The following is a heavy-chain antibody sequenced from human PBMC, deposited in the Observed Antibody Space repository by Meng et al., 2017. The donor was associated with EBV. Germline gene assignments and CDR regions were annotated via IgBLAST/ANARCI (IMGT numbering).Heavy chain of an antibody. Sequence: HVQRGQSGAEWKQPGSLVRDSCTSSGGNFSSYAISWVRQAPGQGLEWMGGIIPIFGTANYAQKFQGRVTITADKSTSTAYMELSSLRSEDTAVYYCARDRWEPKGKGWFDPWGQGTLVTVSS. CDR3: ARDRWEPKGKGWFDP. CDR2: IIPIFGTA. D-gene: IGHD1-26*01. J-gene: IGHJ5*02. V-gene: IGHV1-69*06. CDR1: GGNFSSYA.